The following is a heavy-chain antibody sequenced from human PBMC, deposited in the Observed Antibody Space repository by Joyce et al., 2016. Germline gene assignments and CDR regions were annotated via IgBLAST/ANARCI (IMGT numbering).Heavy chain of an antibody. CDR1: GFTFSSFG. CDR3: AKDRTSARFLGFFDY. CDR2: ISYDERNK. D-gene: IGHD3-3*01. J-gene: IGHJ4*02. Sequence: QVQLVESGGGVVQPGRSLRLSCAASGFTFSSFGRHWVRQAPGKGVEWVAFISYDERNKYYADSVKGRFTISRDSVKNTLYLQMNSLRPEDTAVYYCAKDRTSARFLGFFDYWGQGTLVTVSS. V-gene: IGHV3-30*18.